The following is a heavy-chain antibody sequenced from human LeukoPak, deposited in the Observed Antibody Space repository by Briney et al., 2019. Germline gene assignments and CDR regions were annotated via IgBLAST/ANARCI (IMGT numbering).Heavy chain of an antibody. CDR2: ISAGGGTT. J-gene: IGHJ4*02. Sequence: PGGSLRLSCAASAFTFSSYAMTWVRQAPGKGLEWVSAISAGGGTTYYAESVKGRFTISRDNSKNTLSLQMNSLRAEDTAVYYCAKGIYYVSGSYPYYFDYWGQGTLVTVSS. V-gene: IGHV3-23*01. CDR1: AFTFSSYA. CDR3: AKGIYYVSGSYPYYFDY. D-gene: IGHD3-10*01.